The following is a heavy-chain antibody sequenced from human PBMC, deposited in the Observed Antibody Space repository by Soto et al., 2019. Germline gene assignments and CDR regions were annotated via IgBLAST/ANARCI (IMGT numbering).Heavy chain of an antibody. Sequence: QVQLQESGPGLVKPSQTLSLTCTVSGGSISSGGYYWSWIRQHPGKGLEWIGYIYYTGSTYYNPSLKSRVTISVDTAKNQFSLKLSSVTAADTAVYYCATLYMVRGVRTFDCWGQGTLVTVSS. CDR2: IYYTGST. V-gene: IGHV4-31*03. D-gene: IGHD3-10*01. J-gene: IGHJ4*02. CDR1: GGSISSGGYY. CDR3: ATLYMVRGVRTFDC.